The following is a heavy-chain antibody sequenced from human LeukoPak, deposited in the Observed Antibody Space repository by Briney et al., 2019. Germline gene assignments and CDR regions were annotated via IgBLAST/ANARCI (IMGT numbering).Heavy chain of an antibody. CDR2: ISSSSSYI. Sequence: GGSLRLSCAASGFTFSSYSVNWVRQAPGKGLEWVSSISSSSSYIYYADSVKGRFTISRDNAKNSLYLQMNSLRAEDTAVYYCARGTPNYYGSGRGGMDVWGQGTTVTVSS. D-gene: IGHD3-10*01. CDR1: GFTFSSYS. V-gene: IGHV3-21*01. J-gene: IGHJ6*02. CDR3: ARGTPNYYGSGRGGMDV.